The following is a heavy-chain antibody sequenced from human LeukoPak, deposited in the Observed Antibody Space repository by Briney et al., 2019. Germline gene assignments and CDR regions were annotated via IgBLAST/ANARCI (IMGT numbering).Heavy chain of an antibody. CDR3: ARDEYYDFWSGYLTPYYYYYGMDV. V-gene: IGHV1-8*01. CDR2: MNPINGNT. J-gene: IGHJ6*02. Sequence: ASVKVSCKASGFTFTSYDINWVRQATGQGLEWMGWMNPINGNTGYAQKLQGRVTMTTDTSTSTAYMELRSLRSDDTAVYYCARDEYYDFWSGYLTPYYYYYGMDVWGQGTTVTVSS. CDR1: GFTFTSYD. D-gene: IGHD3-3*01.